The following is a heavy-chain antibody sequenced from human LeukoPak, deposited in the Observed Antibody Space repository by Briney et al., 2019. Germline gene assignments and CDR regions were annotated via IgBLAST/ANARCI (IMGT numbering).Heavy chain of an antibody. CDR3: AKAVFLRFLEWLEYYYYMDV. CDR1: GFTFSSYA. Sequence: GGSLRLSCAASGFTFSSYAMSWVRQAPGKGLEWVSAISGSGGSTYYADSVKGRFTISRDNSKNTLYLQMNSLRAEDTAVYYCAKAVFLRFLEWLEYYYYMDVWGKGTTVTVSS. J-gene: IGHJ6*03. V-gene: IGHV3-23*01. D-gene: IGHD3-3*01. CDR2: ISGSGGST.